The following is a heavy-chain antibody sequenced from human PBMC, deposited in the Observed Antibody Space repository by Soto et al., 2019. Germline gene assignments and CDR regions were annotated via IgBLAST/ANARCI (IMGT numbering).Heavy chain of an antibody. V-gene: IGHV5-10-1*01. J-gene: IGHJ5*02. CDR3: ARVSLRGYSGGTQLGLFDP. CDR1: GYSFAGYW. CDR2: IDPSDSQT. D-gene: IGHD5-12*01. Sequence: GESLKISCKGSGYSFAGYWITWVRQKPGKGLEWMGRIDPSDSQTYYSPSFRGHVTISVTKSITTVFLQWSSLRASDTAVYYCARVSLRGYSGGTQLGLFDPWGQGTLVTVSS.